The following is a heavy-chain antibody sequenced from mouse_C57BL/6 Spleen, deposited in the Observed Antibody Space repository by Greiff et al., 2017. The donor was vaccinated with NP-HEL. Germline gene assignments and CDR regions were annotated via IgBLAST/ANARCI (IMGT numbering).Heavy chain of an antibody. Sequence: EVQLVESGPGLVKPSQSLSLTCSVTGYSITSGYYWNWIRQFPGNKLEWMGYISYDGSNNYNPSLKNRISITRDTSKNQFFLKLNSVTTEDTATYYCATRGVNYAMDYWGQGTSVTVSS. D-gene: IGHD2-1*01. CDR1: GYSITSGYY. CDR2: ISYDGSN. J-gene: IGHJ4*01. CDR3: ATRGVNYAMDY. V-gene: IGHV3-6*01.